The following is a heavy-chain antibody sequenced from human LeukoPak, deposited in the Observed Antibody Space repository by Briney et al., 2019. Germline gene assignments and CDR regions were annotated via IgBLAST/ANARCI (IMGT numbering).Heavy chain of an antibody. CDR1: GFTFSSYS. D-gene: IGHD6-13*01. J-gene: IGHJ4*02. CDR2: ISSSSSYI. CDR3: ARNAGVNQHLAIIDY. Sequence: PGGSLRLSCAASGFTFSSYSMNWVRQAPGKWLEWVSSISSSSSYIYYADSVKGRFTISRDNAKNSLYLQMNSVRAAATAAYYCARNAGVNQHLAIIDYWGQGTLVTVSS. V-gene: IGHV3-21*01.